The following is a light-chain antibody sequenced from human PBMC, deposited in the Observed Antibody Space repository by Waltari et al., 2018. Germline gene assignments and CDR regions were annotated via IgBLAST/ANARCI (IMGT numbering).Light chain of an antibody. CDR2: DAS. V-gene: IGKV3-15*01. J-gene: IGKJ4*01. CDR3: QQYYNWPRLT. Sequence: EIVMTQSPATLSVSPGERDTLSCRASQSISSTLAWYQQKPGHAPRLLIYDASTRATGIPARFSGSGSGTGFTLTISILQSEDFAVYYCQQYYNWPRLTFGGGTKVEIK. CDR1: QSISST.